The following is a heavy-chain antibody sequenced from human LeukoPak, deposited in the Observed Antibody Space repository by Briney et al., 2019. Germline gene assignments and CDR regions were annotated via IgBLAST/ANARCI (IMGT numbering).Heavy chain of an antibody. CDR3: ARGYSSSWFDAFDL. J-gene: IGHJ3*01. D-gene: IGHD6-13*01. V-gene: IGHV3-48*01. CDR2: ISSSSSTI. CDR1: GFTFSSYS. Sequence: GGSLRLSCAASGFTFSSYSMNWVRQAPGKGLEWVSYISSSSSTIYYADSVKGRFTISRDNAKNSLYLQMNSLRAEDTAVYYCARGYSSSWFDAFDLWGQGTMVTVSS.